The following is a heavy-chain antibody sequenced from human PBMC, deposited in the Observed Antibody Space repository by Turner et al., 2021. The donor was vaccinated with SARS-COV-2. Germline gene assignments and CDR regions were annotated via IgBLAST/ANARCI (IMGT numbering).Heavy chain of an antibody. D-gene: IGHD3-10*01. V-gene: IGHV1-3*01. J-gene: IGHJ6*02. CDR1: GYTFTTYA. CDR3: ASGSIGRGVIYGYYYGMDV. Sequence: QVQLVQSGAEVKKPGASVKVSCKASGYTFTTYAMHWVRQAPGQRLEWMGWINAGNGNTKYSQKFQGRVTITRDTSASTAYMELSSLRSEDTAVYYCASGSIGRGVIYGYYYGMDVWGQGTTVTVSS. CDR2: INAGNGNT.